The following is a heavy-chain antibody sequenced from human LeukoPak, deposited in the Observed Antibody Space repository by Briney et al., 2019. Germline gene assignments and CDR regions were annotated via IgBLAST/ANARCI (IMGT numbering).Heavy chain of an antibody. J-gene: IGHJ6*03. V-gene: IGHV3-48*04. CDR2: ISSSGSTI. Sequence: PGGSLRLSCAASGFTFSSYSMNWVRQAPGKGLEWVSSISSSGSTIYYADSVKGRFTISRDNAKNSLYLQMNSLRAEDTAVYYCAPNPSRVRVPAAIGYYYMDVWGKGTTVTVSS. CDR3: APNPSRVRVPAAIGYYYMDV. D-gene: IGHD2-2*01. CDR1: GFTFSSYS.